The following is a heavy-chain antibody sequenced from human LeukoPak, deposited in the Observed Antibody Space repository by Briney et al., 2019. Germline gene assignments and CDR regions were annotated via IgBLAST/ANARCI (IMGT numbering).Heavy chain of an antibody. V-gene: IGHV1-2*04. Sequence: ASVKVSCKASGYTFTGYYMHWVRQAPGQGLEWMGRINPNSGGTNYAQKFQGWVTMTRDTSISTAYMELSRLRSDDTAVYYCAREVGSYYVYFDYWGQGTLVTVSS. D-gene: IGHD1-26*01. CDR1: GYTFTGYY. CDR3: AREVGSYYVYFDY. CDR2: INPNSGGT. J-gene: IGHJ4*02.